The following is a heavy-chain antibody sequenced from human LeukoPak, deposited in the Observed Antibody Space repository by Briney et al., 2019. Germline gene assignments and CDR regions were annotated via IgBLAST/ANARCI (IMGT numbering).Heavy chain of an antibody. CDR2: IYYSGST. J-gene: IGHJ4*02. Sequence: SETLSLTCTVSRGSIISSSYYWGWIRQPPGTRLEWIGSIYYSGSTYYNPSLKSRVTISVDTSKNQFSLKLSSVTAADTAVYYCARDSTIAAAVFDYWGQGTLVTVSS. V-gene: IGHV4-39*07. CDR3: ARDSTIAAAVFDY. CDR1: RGSIISSSYY. D-gene: IGHD6-13*01.